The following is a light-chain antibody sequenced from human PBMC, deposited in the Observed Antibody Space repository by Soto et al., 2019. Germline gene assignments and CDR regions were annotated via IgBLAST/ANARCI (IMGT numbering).Light chain of an antibody. Sequence: AILMTQSPSSLSASTGDRVTITCRASQGISSYLAWYQQKPGKAPKLLIYAASTLQSGVPSRFSGSGYGTDFTLTISCLQSEDFATYYCQQYYSYPLTFGQGTRLEIK. CDR2: AAS. CDR1: QGISSY. J-gene: IGKJ5*01. V-gene: IGKV1-8*01. CDR3: QQYYSYPLT.